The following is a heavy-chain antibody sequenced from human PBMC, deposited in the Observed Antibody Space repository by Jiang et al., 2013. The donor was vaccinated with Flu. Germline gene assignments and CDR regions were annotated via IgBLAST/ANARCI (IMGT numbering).Heavy chain of an antibody. Sequence: SLTCAVYGGSFSGYYWSWIRQPPGKGLEWIGEINHSGSTNYNPSLKSRVTISVDTSKNQFSLKLSSVTAADAAVYYCASASLGSGSPALDYWGQGTLVTVSS. J-gene: IGHJ4*02. V-gene: IGHV4-34*01. D-gene: IGHD6-19*01. CDR1: GGSFSGYY. CDR2: INHSGST. CDR3: ASASLGSGSPALDY.